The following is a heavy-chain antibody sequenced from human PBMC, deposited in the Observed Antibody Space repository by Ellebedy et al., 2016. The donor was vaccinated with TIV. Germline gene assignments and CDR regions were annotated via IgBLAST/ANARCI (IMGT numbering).Heavy chain of an antibody. CDR3: ARGWRDDSHLFDY. V-gene: IGHV4-30-4*01. CDR1: GGSISSGDYY. J-gene: IGHJ4*02. D-gene: IGHD2-21*02. Sequence: MPSETLSLTCTVSGGSISSGDYYWSWIRQPPGKGLEWIGYISYSGSTYYNPSLKSRVTISVDTSKNRFSLKLGSVTAADTAVYFCARGWRDDSHLFDYWGQGTLVTVSS. CDR2: ISYSGST.